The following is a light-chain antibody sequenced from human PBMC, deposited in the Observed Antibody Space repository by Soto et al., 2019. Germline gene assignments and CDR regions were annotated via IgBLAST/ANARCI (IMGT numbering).Light chain of an antibody. J-gene: IGLJ1*01. V-gene: IGLV2-8*01. CDR1: SSDVGGYDY. CDR2: EVT. Sequence: QSALTQPPSASGSPGQSVTISCTGTSSDVGGYDYVSWYQQRLGKAPKLLIHEVTKRPSGVPDRFSGSKSGNTASLTVSGLQAEDEADYYCSSYAGRTLYVFGTGTKVTVL. CDR3: SSYAGRTLYV.